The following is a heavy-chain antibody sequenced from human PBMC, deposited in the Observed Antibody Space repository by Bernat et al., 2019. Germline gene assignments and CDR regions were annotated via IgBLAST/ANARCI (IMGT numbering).Heavy chain of an antibody. V-gene: IGHV3-21*01. CDR2: ISSSSSYI. CDR3: AREAGDNNNDSSGRFDY. CDR1: GFTFSSYS. J-gene: IGHJ4*02. D-gene: IGHD3-22*01. Sequence: EVQLVESGGGLVKPGGSLRLSFAASGFTFSSYSMNWVRQAPGKGLAWVSSISSSSSYIYYTNSVTGRFTISRDNAKNSMYLQMNSLRAEDTAIYFCAREAGDNNNDSSGRFDYWGQGTLVTVSS.